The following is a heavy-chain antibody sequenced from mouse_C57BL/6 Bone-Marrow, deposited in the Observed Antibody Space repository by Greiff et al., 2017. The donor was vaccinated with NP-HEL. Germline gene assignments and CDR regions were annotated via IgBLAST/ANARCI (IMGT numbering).Heavy chain of an antibody. CDR3: ARYDYLYYYAMDY. J-gene: IGHJ4*01. Sequence: DVMLVESGGGLVKPGGSLKLSCAASGFTFSDYGMHWVRQAPEKGLEWVAYISSGSSTIYYADTVKGRFTISRDNAKNTLFLQMTSLRSEDTAMYYCARYDYLYYYAMDYWGQGTSVTVSS. CDR1: GFTFSDYG. V-gene: IGHV5-17*01. D-gene: IGHD2-4*01. CDR2: ISSGSSTI.